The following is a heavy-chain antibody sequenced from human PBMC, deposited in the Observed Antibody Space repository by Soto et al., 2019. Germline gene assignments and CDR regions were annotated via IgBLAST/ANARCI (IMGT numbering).Heavy chain of an antibody. V-gene: IGHV4-39*01. CDR1: GCSISTSNYY. CDR2: IYYSGTT. J-gene: IGHJ4*02. D-gene: IGHD2-21*02. Sequence: SETLSLTCTVSGCSISTSNYYWGWVRQPPGKGLDWIGNIYYSGTTYYNPSLKSRVTISVDTSKNQFYLKLNSVTAADTAVYYCATFVVTASRHTDFDFWGQGTLVTVYS. CDR3: ATFVVTASRHTDFDF.